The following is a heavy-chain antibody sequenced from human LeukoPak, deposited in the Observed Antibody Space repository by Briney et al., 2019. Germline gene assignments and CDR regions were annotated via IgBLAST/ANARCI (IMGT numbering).Heavy chain of an antibody. J-gene: IGHJ4*02. CDR1: GYTFTSYG. Sequence: ASVKVSCKASGYTFTSYGISWVRQAPGQGLEWMGWISAYNGNTNYAQKPQGRVTMTTDTSTSTAYMELRSLRSDDTAVYYCARQDIVLMVYAVFDYWGQGTLVTVSS. D-gene: IGHD2-8*01. CDR2: ISAYNGNT. V-gene: IGHV1-18*01. CDR3: ARQDIVLMVYAVFDY.